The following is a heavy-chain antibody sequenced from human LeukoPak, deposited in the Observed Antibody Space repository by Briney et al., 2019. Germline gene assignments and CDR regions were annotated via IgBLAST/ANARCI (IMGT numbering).Heavy chain of an antibody. Sequence: GGSLRLSCAASGFTFSSYAMSWVRQAPGKGLEWVSAISGSGGSTYYADSVKGRFTISRDNSKNTLYLQMNSLRDEDTAVYYCASSGSYRFDYWGQGTLVTVSS. D-gene: IGHD1-26*01. CDR2: ISGSGGST. CDR3: ASSGSYRFDY. J-gene: IGHJ4*02. CDR1: GFTFSSYA. V-gene: IGHV3-23*01.